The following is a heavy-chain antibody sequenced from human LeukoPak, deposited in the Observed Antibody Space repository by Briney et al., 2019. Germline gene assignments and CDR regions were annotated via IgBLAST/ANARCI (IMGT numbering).Heavy chain of an antibody. J-gene: IGHJ6*02. D-gene: IGHD6-6*01. CDR3: ARRGYSSSHRLLPYYYYGMDV. CDR2: INHSGST. Sequence: KPSETLSLTCAVYGGSFSGYYWSWIRQPPGKGLEWIGEINHSGSTNYNPSLKSRVTISVDTSKNQFSLKLSSVTAADTAVYYCARRGYSSSHRLLPYYYYGMDVWGQGTTVTVSS. V-gene: IGHV4-34*01. CDR1: GGSFSGYY.